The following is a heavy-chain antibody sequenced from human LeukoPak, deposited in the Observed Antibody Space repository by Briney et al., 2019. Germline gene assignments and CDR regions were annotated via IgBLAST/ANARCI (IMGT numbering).Heavy chain of an antibody. J-gene: IGHJ1*01. CDR2: INWNGGST. CDR3: ASPGDYGDYGEPEYFQH. Sequence: PGGSLRLSCAASGFTFDDYGMSWVRQAPGKGLEWVSGINWNGGSTGYADFVKGRFTISRDNAKNSLYLQMNSLRAEDTALYYCASPGDYGDYGEPEYFQHWGQGTLVTVSS. V-gene: IGHV3-20*04. D-gene: IGHD4-17*01. CDR1: GFTFDDYG.